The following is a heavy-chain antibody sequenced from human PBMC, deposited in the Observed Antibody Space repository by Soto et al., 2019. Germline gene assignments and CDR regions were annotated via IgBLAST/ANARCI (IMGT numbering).Heavy chain of an antibody. D-gene: IGHD2-8*01. CDR2: ISSSSTI. CDR3: AASPDCTNGVCYTIPFY. V-gene: IGHV3-48*02. CDR1: GFTFSSYS. J-gene: IGHJ4*02. Sequence: EVQLVESGGGLVQPGGSLRLSCAASGFTFSSYSMNWVRQAPGKGLEWVSYISSSSTIYYADSVKGRFTISRDNAKNSLYLQMNSLRDEDTAVYYCAASPDCTNGVCYTIPFYWGQGTLVTVSS.